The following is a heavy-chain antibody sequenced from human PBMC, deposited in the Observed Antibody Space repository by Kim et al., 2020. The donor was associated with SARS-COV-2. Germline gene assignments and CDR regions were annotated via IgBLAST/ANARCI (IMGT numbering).Heavy chain of an antibody. D-gene: IGHD1-26*01. J-gene: IGHJ3*02. CDR2: ISAYNGNT. CDR3: ARVYILKSIVGAKIGAFDI. V-gene: IGHV1-18*04. Sequence: ASVKVSCKASGYTFTSYGISWVRQAPGQGLEWMGWISAYNGNTNYAQKLQGRVTMTTDTSTSTAYMELRSLRSDDTAVYYCARVYILKSIVGAKIGAFDIWGQGTMVTVSS. CDR1: GYTFTSYG.